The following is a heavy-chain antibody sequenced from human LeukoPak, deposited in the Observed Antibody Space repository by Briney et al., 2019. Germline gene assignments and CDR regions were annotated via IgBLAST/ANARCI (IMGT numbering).Heavy chain of an antibody. V-gene: IGHV4-30-2*01. CDR3: ARGLGCDHSCIHGDY. Sequence: PSETLSLTCTVSDGSISSGGYYWSWIRQPPGKGLEWIGYIYHSGSTYYNPSLKSRVTISVDRSKNQFSLKLSSVTAADTAVYYCARGLGCDHSCIHGDYWGQGTLVTVSS. CDR2: IYHSGST. D-gene: IGHD2-15*01. J-gene: IGHJ4*02. CDR1: DGSISSGGYY.